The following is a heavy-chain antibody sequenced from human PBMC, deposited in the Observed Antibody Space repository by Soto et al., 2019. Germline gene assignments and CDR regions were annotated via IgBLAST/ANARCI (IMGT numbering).Heavy chain of an antibody. CDR2: IYYTGTT. J-gene: IGHJ4*02. V-gene: IGHV4-59*01. D-gene: IGHD3-16*02. CDR3: AGEIDYRFTN. Sequence: SETLSLTCTVSGGSMNAYYWSWIRQPPGKGLEWIGYIYYTGTTNYNPSLKSRVTLSVDTSKNQFSLQLTSVTAADTAVYFCAGEIDYRFTNWGQGTPVTVSS. CDR1: GGSMNAYY.